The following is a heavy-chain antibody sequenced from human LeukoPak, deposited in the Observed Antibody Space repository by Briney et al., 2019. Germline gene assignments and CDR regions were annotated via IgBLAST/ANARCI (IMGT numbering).Heavy chain of an antibody. D-gene: IGHD6-13*01. V-gene: IGHV1-8*01. CDR3: ARGYSGYQYYYYMDV. CDR2: MNPNSGNT. Sequence: ASVKVSCKASGYTFTSYDINWVRQATGQGLEWKGWMNPNSGNTGYAQKFQGRVTMTSNTSISTAYMELSSLRSEDTAVYYCARGYSGYQYYYYMDVWGKGTTVTVSS. CDR1: GYTFTSYD. J-gene: IGHJ6*03.